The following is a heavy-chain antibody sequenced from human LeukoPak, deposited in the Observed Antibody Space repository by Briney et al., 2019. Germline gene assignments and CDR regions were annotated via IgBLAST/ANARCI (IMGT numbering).Heavy chain of an antibody. CDR2: ISGSGGAT. V-gene: IGHV3-23*01. J-gene: IGHJ3*01. CDR3: AEESEFDILISAIGTDAFEV. Sequence: PGGSLRLSCAASEFTFSSHAMSWVRQAPGKGLEWVSTISGSGGATYYADSVRGRFTISRDNSKNTLDLQMNSLRAEDTAIYYCAEESEFDILISAIGTDAFEVWGQGELVTVSS. CDR1: EFTFSSHA. D-gene: IGHD3-9*01.